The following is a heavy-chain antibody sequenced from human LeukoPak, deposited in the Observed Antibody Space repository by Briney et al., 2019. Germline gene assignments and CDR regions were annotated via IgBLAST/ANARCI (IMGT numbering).Heavy chain of an antibody. V-gene: IGHV3-23*01. D-gene: IGHD2-2*01. J-gene: IGHJ3*02. CDR3: AIGVFSVVVPAALDAFDI. Sequence: GGSLRLSCAASGFTFSSYAMSWVRQAPGKGLVWVSAISGSGGSTYYADSVKGRFTISRDNSKNTLYLQMNSLRAEDTAVYYCAIGVFSVVVPAALDAFDIWGQGTMVTVSS. CDR2: ISGSGGST. CDR1: GFTFSSYA.